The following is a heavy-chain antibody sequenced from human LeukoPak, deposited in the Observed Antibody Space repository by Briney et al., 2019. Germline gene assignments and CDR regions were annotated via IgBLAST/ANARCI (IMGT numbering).Heavy chain of an antibody. D-gene: IGHD3-22*01. CDR2: ISGSGDNT. V-gene: IGHV3-23*01. CDR1: GFTFSSYA. J-gene: IGHJ4*02. Sequence: GGSLRLSCAASGFTFSSYAMSWVRQAPGKGLECVSGISGSGDNTYYADSVKGRFTISRDNSKKKLYVQVNRLGTEDTAAYYCAKGSYYDSSGSFYFDYWGQGTLVTVSS. CDR3: AKGSYYDSSGSFYFDY.